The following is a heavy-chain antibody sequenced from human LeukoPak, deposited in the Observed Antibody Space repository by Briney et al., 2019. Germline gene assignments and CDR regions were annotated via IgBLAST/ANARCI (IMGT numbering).Heavy chain of an antibody. CDR1: GYTLTSSG. CDR2: INTYNGNT. D-gene: IGHD6-19*01. CDR3: ARDEQWLVPINRPFYGMDV. V-gene: IGHV1-18*01. Sequence: ASVKVSCKASGYTLTSSGISWVRQAPGQGLEWMGWINTYNGNTNYAQKLQGRVTMTTDTPTSTAYMELRSLRSDDTAVYYCARDEQWLVPINRPFYGMDVWGQGTTVTVSS. J-gene: IGHJ6*02.